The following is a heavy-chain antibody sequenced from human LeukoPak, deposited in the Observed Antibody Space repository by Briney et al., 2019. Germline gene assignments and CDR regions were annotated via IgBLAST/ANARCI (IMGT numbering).Heavy chain of an antibody. D-gene: IGHD7-27*01. V-gene: IGHV3-23*01. CDR1: GFTFSSYT. Sequence: GGSLRLSCAASGFTFSSYTMSWVRQAPGKGLEWVSTITTSDGNTYYADSVKGRSTVPRDNSKNTLFLQMNSLRAEDTAVYYCAKDGGLWVSAHWGDSWGRGTLVTVSS. CDR3: AKDGGLWVSAHWGDS. J-gene: IGHJ4*02. CDR2: ITTSDGNT.